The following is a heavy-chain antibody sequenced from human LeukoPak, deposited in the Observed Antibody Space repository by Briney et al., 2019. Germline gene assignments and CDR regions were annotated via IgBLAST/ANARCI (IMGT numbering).Heavy chain of an antibody. CDR3: ARGAVPAAISL. Sequence: SETLSLTCTVSGGSISSGDYYWSWIRQPPGKGLEWIGYIYYSGSTYYNPSLKSRVTISADTSKNQFSLKLSSVTAADTAVYYCARGAVPAAISLWGQGTLVTVSS. V-gene: IGHV4-30-4*01. D-gene: IGHD2-2*01. CDR2: IYYSGST. CDR1: GGSISSGDYY. J-gene: IGHJ4*02.